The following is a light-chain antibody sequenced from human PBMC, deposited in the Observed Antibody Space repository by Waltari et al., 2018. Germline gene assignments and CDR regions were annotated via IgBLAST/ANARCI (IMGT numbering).Light chain of an antibody. CDR3: QQYYTNSYT. CDR1: QSVLYSSNNKNY. CDR2: WAS. V-gene: IGKV4-1*01. J-gene: IGKJ2*01. Sequence: DIVMTQSPDSLPVSLGERATINCKSSQSVLYSSNNKNYLAWYQQKPGQPPKLLIYWASTRASGVPARFSGSGSGTDFTLTISSLQAEDVAVYYCQQYYTNSYTFGQGTKLEIK.